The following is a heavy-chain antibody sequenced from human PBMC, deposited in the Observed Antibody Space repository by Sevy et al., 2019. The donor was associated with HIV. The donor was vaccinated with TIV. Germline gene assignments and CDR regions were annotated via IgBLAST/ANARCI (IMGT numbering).Heavy chain of an antibody. CDR2: IYCSGST. Sequence: SETLSLTCTVSGGSISSYYWSWIRQPPGKGLEWIGYIYCSGSTNYNPSLKSRVTISVDTSKNQFSLKLSSVTAADTAVYYCARVTYYYDKWGQGTLVTVSS. V-gene: IGHV4-59*01. J-gene: IGHJ4*02. D-gene: IGHD3-22*01. CDR3: ARVTYYYDK. CDR1: GGSISSYY.